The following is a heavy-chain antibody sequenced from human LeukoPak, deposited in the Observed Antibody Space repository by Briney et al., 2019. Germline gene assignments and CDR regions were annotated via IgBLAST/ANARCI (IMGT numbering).Heavy chain of an antibody. D-gene: IGHD6-13*01. CDR1: GFTFSSYG. V-gene: IGHV3-30*18. Sequence: GGSLRLSCAASGFTFSSYGMHWVRQAPGKGLEWVAVTSYDGSNKYYADSVKGRFTISRDNSKNTLYLQMNSLRAEDTAVYYCAEGGLAAAGQRNYYDYWGQGTLVTVSS. CDR2: TSYDGSNK. J-gene: IGHJ4*02. CDR3: AEGGLAAAGQRNYYDY.